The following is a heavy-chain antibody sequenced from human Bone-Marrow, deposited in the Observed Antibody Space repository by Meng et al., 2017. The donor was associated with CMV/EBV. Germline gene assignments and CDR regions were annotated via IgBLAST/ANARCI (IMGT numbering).Heavy chain of an antibody. J-gene: IGHJ4*02. V-gene: IGHV1-69*10. CDR3: ARVPPRYCSSTSCYLDY. CDR2: SITILGKE. CDR1: RSHA. D-gene: IGHD2-2*01. Sequence: RSHAIGRDRQGPGQGLEWMGVSITILGKESYAQKFQGRVKITGDKSTGTAYMELSSLRSEDTAVYYCARVPPRYCSSTSCYLDYWGQGTLVTVSS.